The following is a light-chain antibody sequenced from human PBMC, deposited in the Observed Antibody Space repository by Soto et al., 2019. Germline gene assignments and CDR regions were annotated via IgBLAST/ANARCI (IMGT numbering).Light chain of an antibody. CDR3: QQYDNWPWP. Sequence: EVVMTQSPATLSVSPGGRATLSCRASQSISGTLAWYQQKPGQAPRLLIHGASTRAPGFPARFSGSGSGTDFTLTISSLQSEDFAVDYCQQYDNWPWPFGQGTKVEIK. CDR1: QSISGT. V-gene: IGKV3-15*01. CDR2: GAS. J-gene: IGKJ1*01.